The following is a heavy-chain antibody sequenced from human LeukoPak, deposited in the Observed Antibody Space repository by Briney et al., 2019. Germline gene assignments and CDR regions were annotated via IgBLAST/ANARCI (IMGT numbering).Heavy chain of an antibody. CDR1: GGSFSGYY. CDR3: ARIYYYYYYMDV. CDR2: IYYRGST. J-gene: IGHJ6*03. V-gene: IGHV4-34*01. Sequence: SETLSLTCAVYGGSFSGYYWGWLRQPPGKGLEWIGNIYYRGSTYYNPSLKSRLTISVDTSRNQFSLKLSSVTAADTAVYYCARIYYYYYYMDVWGNGTTVTISS.